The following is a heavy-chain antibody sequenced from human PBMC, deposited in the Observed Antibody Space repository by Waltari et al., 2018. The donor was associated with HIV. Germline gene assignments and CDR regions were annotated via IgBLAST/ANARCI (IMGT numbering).Heavy chain of an antibody. D-gene: IGHD3-10*01. CDR1: AFDVIAFG. CDR2: MSYDGKS. V-gene: IGHV3-30*18. J-gene: IGHJ4*02. CDR3: AKDLNKFYHGSGFDF. Sequence: VQLVESGGGVVRSGGSRGLACEFSAFDVIAFGIHWVRQAPGKGLVWVAVMSYDGKSFYSDDVKGRFTMSRDTSKNTILLQMDRLKVGDGAVYHCAKDLNKFYHGSGFDFWGPGTPVTV.